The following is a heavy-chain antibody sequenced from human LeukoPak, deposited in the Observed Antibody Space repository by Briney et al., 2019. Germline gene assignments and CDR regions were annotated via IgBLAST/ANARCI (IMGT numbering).Heavy chain of an antibody. CDR3: AKDTGSTSWHTFDS. CDR1: GFTFSSYG. J-gene: IGHJ4*02. V-gene: IGHV3-30*18. CDR2: ISYDGSNK. D-gene: IGHD2-2*01. Sequence: GGSLRLSCVASGFTFSSYGMHWVRQAPGKGLERVVVISYDGSNKYYADSVKGRFTISRDNSKNTLYLEMNSLRTEDTAVYYCAKDTGSTSWHTFDSWGQGTLVTVSS.